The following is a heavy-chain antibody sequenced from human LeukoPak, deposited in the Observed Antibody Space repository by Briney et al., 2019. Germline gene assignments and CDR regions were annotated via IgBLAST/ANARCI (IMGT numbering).Heavy chain of an antibody. V-gene: IGHV3-43*02. CDR2: INGDGLTA. CDR3: AKGLHGVSFSFDY. D-gene: IGHD5-24*01. J-gene: IGHJ4*02. CDR1: GFTFDDYA. Sequence: GGSLRLSCAASGFTFDDYAMHWVRQPPGKGLEWVSLINGDGLTAHYGDSVRGRFTISRNNSKNSLYLQMNGLTTEDTAFYYCAKGLHGVSFSFDYWGRGTLVTVSS.